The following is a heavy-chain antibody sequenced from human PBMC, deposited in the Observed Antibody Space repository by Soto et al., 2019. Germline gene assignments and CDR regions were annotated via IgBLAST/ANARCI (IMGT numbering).Heavy chain of an antibody. J-gene: IGHJ4*02. CDR2: IIPIFGTA. V-gene: IGHV1-69*01. Sequence: QVQLVQSGAEVKKPGSSVKVSCKASGGTFSSYAISWVRQAPGQGLEWMGGIIPIFGTANSAQKFQGRVTLTADESTSTSYMELGSLRSEDTAVYYCARGQQLVSRATFDYWGPGTLVTVSS. CDR1: GGTFSSYA. D-gene: IGHD6-13*01. CDR3: ARGQQLVSRATFDY.